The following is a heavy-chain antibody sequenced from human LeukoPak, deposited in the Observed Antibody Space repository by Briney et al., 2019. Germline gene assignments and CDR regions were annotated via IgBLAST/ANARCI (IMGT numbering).Heavy chain of an antibody. CDR1: GGSISSGSYY. D-gene: IGHD3-22*01. CDR3: ARESGEEYYYDSSGYYYYYHGMDV. Sequence: SSETLSLTCTGSGGSISSGSYYWSWIRQPAGKGLEWIGRIYTSGSTNYNPSLKSRVTISVDTSKNQFSLKLSSVTAADTAVYYCARESGEEYYYDSSGYYYYYHGMDVWGQGTTVTVSS. J-gene: IGHJ6*02. CDR2: IYTSGST. V-gene: IGHV4-61*02.